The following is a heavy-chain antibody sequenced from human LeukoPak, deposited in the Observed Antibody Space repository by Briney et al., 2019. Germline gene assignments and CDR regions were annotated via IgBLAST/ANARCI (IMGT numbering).Heavy chain of an antibody. V-gene: IGHV4-39*01. Sequence: SETLSLTCTVSGGSTSSSSYYWGWIRQPPGKGLEWIGSIYYSGSTYYNPSLKSRVTISVDTSKNQFSLKLSSVTAADTAVYYCARRGQWLTFDYWGQGTLVTVSS. CDR3: ARRGQWLTFDY. D-gene: IGHD6-19*01. J-gene: IGHJ4*02. CDR2: IYYSGST. CDR1: GGSTSSSSYY.